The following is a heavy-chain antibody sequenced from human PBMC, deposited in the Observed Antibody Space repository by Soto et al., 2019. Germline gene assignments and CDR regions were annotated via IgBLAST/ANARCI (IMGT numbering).Heavy chain of an antibody. CDR3: AEVPYDFWSGSRNAIDY. J-gene: IGHJ4*02. Sequence: ASVKVSCKASGYTFTSYDINWVRQATGQGLEWMGWMNPNSGNTGYAQKFQGRVTMTRNTSISTAYMELSSLRSEDTAVYYCAEVPYDFWSGSRNAIDYWGQGTLVTVSS. V-gene: IGHV1-8*02. CDR1: GYTFTSYD. D-gene: IGHD3-3*01. CDR2: MNPNSGNT.